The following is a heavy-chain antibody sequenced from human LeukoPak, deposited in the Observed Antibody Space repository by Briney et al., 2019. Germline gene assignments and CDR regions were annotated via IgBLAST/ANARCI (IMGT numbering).Heavy chain of an antibody. D-gene: IGHD3-22*01. CDR2: IFYSGST. J-gene: IGHJ3*02. V-gene: IGHV4-39*07. CDR1: GGSISTSNYY. Sequence: SETLSLTCTVSGGSISTSNYYWGWVRQPPGKGLEWIGNIFYSGSTYYSPSLKSRVTISVDTSKNQFSLKLSSVTAADTAVYYCARDLVGGYDSSGYYYVAAFDIWGQGTMVTVSS. CDR3: ARDLVGGYDSSGYYYVAAFDI.